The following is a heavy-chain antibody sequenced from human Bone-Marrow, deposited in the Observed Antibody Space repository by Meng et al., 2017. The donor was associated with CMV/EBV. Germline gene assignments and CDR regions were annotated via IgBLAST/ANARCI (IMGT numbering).Heavy chain of an antibody. CDR2: INPTGGKT. D-gene: IGHD3-16*01. CDR3: TRAGGGVPGDFDY. J-gene: IGHJ4*02. Sequence: ASVKVSCKTSGYTFRTYYIHWVRQVSGQGLEWMGIINPTGGKTRYAQKFQDRIIMTTDTSTSTAYMELSSLRSEDTALYYCTRAGGGVPGDFDYWGQGTLVTVSS. CDR1: GYTFRTYY. V-gene: IGHV1-46*01.